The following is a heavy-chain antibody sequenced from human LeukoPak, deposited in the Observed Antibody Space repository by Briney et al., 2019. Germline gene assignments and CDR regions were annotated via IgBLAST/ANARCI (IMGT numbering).Heavy chain of an antibody. J-gene: IGHJ4*02. CDR2: IYSGGST. D-gene: IGHD3-9*01. Sequence: GGSLRLSCAASGFTFTTYWMHWVRQVPGKGLEWVSVIYSGGSTYYADSVKGRFTISRDNSKNTLYLQMNSLRAEDTAVYYCASPSTTRRTLHYDILTPPDYWGQGTLVTVSS. V-gene: IGHV3-66*01. CDR1: GFTFTTYW. CDR3: ASPSTTRRTLHYDILTPPDY.